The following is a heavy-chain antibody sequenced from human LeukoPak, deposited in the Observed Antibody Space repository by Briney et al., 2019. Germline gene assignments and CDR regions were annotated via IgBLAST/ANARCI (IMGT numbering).Heavy chain of an antibody. D-gene: IGHD2-2*01. CDR3: ARKEAAMNY. V-gene: IGHV3-21*01. CDR1: GFTFSSYS. Sequence: GRSLRLSCAASGFTFSSYSMNWARHAPAKGLEWASSISSSSSYIYYADSVKGRFTISRDNAKNSLYLQMNSLRAEDTAVYYCARKEAAMNYWGQGTLVTVSS. J-gene: IGHJ4*02. CDR2: ISSSSSYI.